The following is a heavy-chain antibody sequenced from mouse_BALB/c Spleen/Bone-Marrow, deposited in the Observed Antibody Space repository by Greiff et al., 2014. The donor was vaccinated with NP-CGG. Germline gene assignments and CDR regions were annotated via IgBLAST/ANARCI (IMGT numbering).Heavy chain of an antibody. D-gene: IGHD2-4*01. V-gene: IGHV14-3*02. CDR1: GCNIKDTY. CDR2: IDPANGNT. CDR3: ARGDYGAFAY. Sequence: VQLQQSGAELVKPGASVKLSCTASGCNIKDTYMHWVKQRPEQGLEWTARIDPANGNTKYDPKFQGKATITADTSSNTAYLQLSSLTSEDTAVYYCARGDYGAFAYWGQGTLVTVSA. J-gene: IGHJ3*01.